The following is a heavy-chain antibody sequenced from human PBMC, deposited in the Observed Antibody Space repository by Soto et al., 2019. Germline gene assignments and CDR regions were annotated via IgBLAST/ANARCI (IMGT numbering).Heavy chain of an antibody. J-gene: IGHJ4*02. CDR3: ASARLSYCSGGSCYPHY. Sequence: SETLSLTCTVSGGSISSGGYYWSWIRQHPGKGLEWIGYIYYSGSTYYNPSLKSRVTISVDTSKNQFSLKLSSVTAADTAVYYCASARLSYCSGGSCYPHYWGQGTLVTVSS. CDR1: GGSISSGGYY. D-gene: IGHD2-15*01. V-gene: IGHV4-31*03. CDR2: IYYSGST.